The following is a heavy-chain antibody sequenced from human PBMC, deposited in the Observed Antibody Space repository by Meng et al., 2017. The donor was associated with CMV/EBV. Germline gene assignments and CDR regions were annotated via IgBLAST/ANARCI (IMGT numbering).Heavy chain of an antibody. D-gene: IGHD6-19*01. J-gene: IGHJ4*02. CDR3: RGSGWDDY. V-gene: IGHV3-74*01. Sequence: GSLRLSCAASGFDFSSYWMHWVRQAPGKGLVWVSRISRDGTTINYADSVRGRFTISRDNAKNTVYLEMNNLRVEDTAVYYCRGSGWDDYWGQGTLVTVSS. CDR2: ISRDGTTI. CDR1: GFDFSSYW.